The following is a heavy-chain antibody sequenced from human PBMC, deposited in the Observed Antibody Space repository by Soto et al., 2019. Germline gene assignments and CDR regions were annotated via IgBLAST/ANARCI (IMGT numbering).Heavy chain of an antibody. CDR2: TYYRAKWFN. CDR3: ARDRDASGRTDCEY. J-gene: IGHJ4*02. D-gene: IGHD1-1*01. CDR1: GDSVSSNSAA. V-gene: IGHV6-1*01. Sequence: SQTLELTCALSGDSVSSNSAAWNWIRQSPSRGLEWLGRTYYRAKWFNDYAVSVKSRITITPDTSKNQLSLQLNSVTPEDTAVYYCARDRDASGRTDCEYWGQGTMVTVSA.